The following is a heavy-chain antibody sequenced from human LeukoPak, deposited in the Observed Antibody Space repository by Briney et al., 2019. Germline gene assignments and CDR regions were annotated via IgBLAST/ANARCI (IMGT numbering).Heavy chain of an antibody. V-gene: IGHV3-23*01. Sequence: GGSLRLSCAASGFTFSSYAMSWVRQAPGKGLEWVSGISGSGGSTYYADSVKGRFTISRDNSKNTLYLQMNSLRAEDTALYYCAKGYYYDSSGYYYFDYWGQGTLVTVSS. D-gene: IGHD3-22*01. J-gene: IGHJ4*02. CDR2: ISGSGGST. CDR1: GFTFSSYA. CDR3: AKGYYYDSSGYYYFDY.